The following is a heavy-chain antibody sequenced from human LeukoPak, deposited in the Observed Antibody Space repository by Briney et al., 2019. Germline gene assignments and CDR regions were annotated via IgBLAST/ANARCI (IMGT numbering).Heavy chain of an antibody. Sequence: SETLSLTCTVSGGSISSNDYYWSWIRQPPGKGLEWIGYIYYSGGTYYNPSLNSRVTISLDTSKSQFSLNLNSVTAADTAVYYCAREVDTALVDSWGQGILVTVSS. CDR1: GGSISSNDYY. CDR3: AREVDTALVDS. D-gene: IGHD5-18*01. J-gene: IGHJ4*02. CDR2: IYYSGGT. V-gene: IGHV4-30-4*01.